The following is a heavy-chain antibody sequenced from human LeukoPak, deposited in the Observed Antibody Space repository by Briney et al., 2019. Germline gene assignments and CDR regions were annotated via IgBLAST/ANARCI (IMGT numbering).Heavy chain of an antibody. Sequence: GGSLRLSCAASGFIFSTYGMHWVRQAPGKGLEWVAFISSDGSNKYYADYVQGRFTISRDNSKNTLYLQMNSLRGEDTAVYYCARERNYYDSSGYPDYWGQGTLVTVSS. CDR3: ARERNYYDSSGYPDY. D-gene: IGHD3-22*01. J-gene: IGHJ4*02. CDR1: GFIFSTYG. CDR2: ISSDGSNK. V-gene: IGHV3-30*19.